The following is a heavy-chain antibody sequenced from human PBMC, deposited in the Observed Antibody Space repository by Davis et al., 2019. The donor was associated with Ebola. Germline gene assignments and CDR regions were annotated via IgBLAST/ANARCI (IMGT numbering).Heavy chain of an antibody. D-gene: IGHD3-16*01. CDR2: IWSDDIKK. V-gene: IGHV3-33*03. CDR3: ARGGGPYYIDY. CDR1: NFTFNTYD. Sequence: GSLRLSCVASNFTFNTYDFHWVRQAPGKGLEWVAAIWSDDIKKYYADSVKGRSTISRDNSKNTVHLEMNSLRVDDTAVYFCARGGGPYYIDYWGQGALVTVSS. J-gene: IGHJ4*02.